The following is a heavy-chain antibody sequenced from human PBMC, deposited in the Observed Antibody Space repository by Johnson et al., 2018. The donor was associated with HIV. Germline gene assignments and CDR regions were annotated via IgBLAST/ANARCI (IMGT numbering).Heavy chain of an antibody. J-gene: IGHJ3*02. V-gene: IGHV3-20*04. CDR1: GFTFDDYG. CDR2: ISWNSGSI. D-gene: IGHD3-22*01. Sequence: VQLVESGGGVVRPGGSLRLSCAASGFTFDDYGMSWVRQAPGKGLEWVSGISWNSGSIGYADSVKGRFTISRDNAKNSLYLQMNSLRAEDTALYYCARDKSTMIVVVPNDAFDIWGQGTMVTVSS. CDR3: ARDKSTMIVVVPNDAFDI.